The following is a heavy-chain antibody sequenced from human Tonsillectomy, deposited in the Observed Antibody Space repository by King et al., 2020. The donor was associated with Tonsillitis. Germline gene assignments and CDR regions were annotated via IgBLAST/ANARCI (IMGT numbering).Heavy chain of an antibody. CDR2: ISYDGSNT. J-gene: IGHJ4*02. V-gene: IGHV3-30*18. D-gene: IGHD3-10*01. Sequence: VQLVESGGGVVQPGRSLRLSCAASGFTFSSYGMHWVRQAPGKGLEWVAVISYDGSNTYDADSVKGRFTISRDNSKNTLYLQMNSRRAEDTAVYYCAKDRYGSGSYLDYWGQGTLVTVSS. CDR3: AKDRYGSGSYLDY. CDR1: GFTFSSYG.